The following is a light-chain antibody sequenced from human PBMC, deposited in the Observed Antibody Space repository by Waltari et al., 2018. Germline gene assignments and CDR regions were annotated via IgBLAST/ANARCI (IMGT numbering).Light chain of an antibody. CDR1: QNIYNN. J-gene: IGKJ4*01. V-gene: IGKV3-15*01. Sequence: EVVMTQSLAALSVSPGERVTPSCQASQNIYNNLAWYQQKPGQSPRLLIYGASTRATGVPARFSGSGSGTEFTLTISSLQSEDCAVFYCQQYNRWPPLTFGGGTKVEIK. CDR2: GAS. CDR3: QQYNRWPPLT.